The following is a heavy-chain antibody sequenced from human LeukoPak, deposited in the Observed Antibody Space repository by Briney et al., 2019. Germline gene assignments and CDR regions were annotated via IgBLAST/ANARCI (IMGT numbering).Heavy chain of an antibody. CDR1: GGSISRSNYY. J-gene: IGHJ6*03. CDR2: IYYSGTT. V-gene: IGHV4-39*01. Sequence: SETLSLTCTVSGGSISRSNYYWGWIRQPPGKGLEWIGTIYYSGTTYYNPSLESRVTISEDTSKNQFSLTLRSVTAADTAVYYCARQISDYYYHYMDVWGKGTTVTVSS. CDR3: ARQISDYYYHYMDV. D-gene: IGHD3-10*01.